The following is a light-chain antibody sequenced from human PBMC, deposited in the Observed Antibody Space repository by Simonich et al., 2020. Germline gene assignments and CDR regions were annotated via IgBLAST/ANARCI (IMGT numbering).Light chain of an antibody. Sequence: EIVLTQSPATLSLSPGERATLSCRASQSVSSYLAWYQQKPGQAPRLLIYDASTRATGIPARFSGSGSGTDFTLTISSLETEDFAVYYCQQRRNWYTFGQGTKLEIK. J-gene: IGKJ2*01. V-gene: IGKV3-11*01. CDR3: QQRRNWYT. CDR2: DAS. CDR1: QSVSSY.